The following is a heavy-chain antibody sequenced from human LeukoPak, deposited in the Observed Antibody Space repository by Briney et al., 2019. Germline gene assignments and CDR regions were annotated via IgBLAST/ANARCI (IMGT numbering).Heavy chain of an antibody. CDR1: GGSISSGSYY. CDR2: IYHSGST. V-gene: IGHV4-39*07. CDR3: ARVPAAIGWFDP. J-gene: IGHJ5*02. D-gene: IGHD2-2*02. Sequence: SETLSLTXTVSGGSISSGSYYWGWIRQPPGKGLEWSGGIYHSGSTYYNPSLKSRVTISVDTSKNQFSLKLSSVTAADTAVYCCARVPAAIGWFDPWGQGTLVTVSS.